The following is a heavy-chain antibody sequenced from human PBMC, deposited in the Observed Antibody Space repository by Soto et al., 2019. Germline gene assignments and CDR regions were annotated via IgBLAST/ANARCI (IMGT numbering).Heavy chain of an antibody. CDR1: GYTFTSYY. Sequence: QVQLVQSGAEVKKPGASVKVSCKASGYTFTSYYMHWVRQAPGQGLEWMGIINPSGGSTSYAQKFQGRVTVTRDTSTSTVYMELSSLGSEDTAVYYCARAPTGGSYAFDIWGQGTMVTVSS. D-gene: IGHD1-26*01. J-gene: IGHJ3*02. V-gene: IGHV1-46*03. CDR2: INPSGGST. CDR3: ARAPTGGSYAFDI.